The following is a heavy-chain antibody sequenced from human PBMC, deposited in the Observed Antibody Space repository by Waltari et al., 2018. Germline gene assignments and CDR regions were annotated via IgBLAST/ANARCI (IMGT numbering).Heavy chain of an antibody. D-gene: IGHD4-17*01. Sequence: QLQLQESGPGLVKPSETLSLTCTVSGGSISSSSYYWGWIRQPPGKGLEWIGGIYYSGSTYYNPSLKSRVTISVDTSKNQFSLKLSSVTAADTAVYYCARLRRGKTTVTTPLFDYWGQGTLVTVSS. J-gene: IGHJ4*02. CDR3: ARLRRGKTTVTTPLFDY. CDR1: GGSISSSSYY. V-gene: IGHV4-39*01. CDR2: IYYSGST.